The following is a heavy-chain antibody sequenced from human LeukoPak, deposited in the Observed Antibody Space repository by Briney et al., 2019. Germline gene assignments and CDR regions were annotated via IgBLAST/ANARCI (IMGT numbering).Heavy chain of an antibody. CDR2: ISHDGII. Sequence: GGSLRLSCAASGFSFSSYVMHWVRRTPGKGLVWVSRISHDGIISYADSVRGRFTISRDNAKNTLLLQINSLRVEDTAVYYCARDFVFKIDYWGRGTLVTVSS. D-gene: IGHD3-3*01. CDR1: GFSFSSYV. V-gene: IGHV3-74*01. J-gene: IGHJ4*02. CDR3: ARDFVFKIDY.